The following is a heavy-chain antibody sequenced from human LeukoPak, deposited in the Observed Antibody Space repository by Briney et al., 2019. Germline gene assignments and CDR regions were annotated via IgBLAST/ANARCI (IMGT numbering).Heavy chain of an antibody. V-gene: IGHV4-59*01. Sequence: PSETLSLTCTVSGGSISSYYWSWIRQPPGKGLEWIGYIYYSGSTNYNPSLKSRVTISVDTSKNQFSLKLSSVTAADTAVYYCARWGELLSPYYFDYWGQGTLVTVSS. CDR3: ARWGELLSPYYFDY. CDR1: GGSISSYY. CDR2: IYYSGST. J-gene: IGHJ4*02. D-gene: IGHD1-26*01.